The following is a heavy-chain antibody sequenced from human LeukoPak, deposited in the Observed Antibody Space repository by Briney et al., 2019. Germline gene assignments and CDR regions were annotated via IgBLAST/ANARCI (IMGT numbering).Heavy chain of an antibody. Sequence: SETLSLTCTVAGGSISSGGYYWSWIRQHPGKGLEWIRYIYYSGSTYYNPSLKSRVTISVDTSKNQFSLKLSSVTAADTAVYYCARADNSWFDSWGQGTLVTVSS. J-gene: IGHJ5*01. D-gene: IGHD1-1*01. V-gene: IGHV4-31*03. CDR3: ARADNSWFDS. CDR1: GGSISSGGYY. CDR2: IYYSGST.